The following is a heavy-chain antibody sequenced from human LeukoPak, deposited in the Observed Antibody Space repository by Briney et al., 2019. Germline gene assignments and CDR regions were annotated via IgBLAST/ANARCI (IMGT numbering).Heavy chain of an antibody. D-gene: IGHD4-11*01. CDR3: AKDDTVGLDGGYYYGMDV. Sequence: GGSPRLSCAASGFTFSGYGMHWVRQAPGKGLEWVAVISYDGSNKHYADSVKGRFTISRDNSKNTLYLQMNSLRAEDTAVYYCAKDDTVGLDGGYYYGMDVWGQGTTVTVS. J-gene: IGHJ6*02. CDR2: ISYDGSNK. CDR1: GFTFSGYG. V-gene: IGHV3-30*18.